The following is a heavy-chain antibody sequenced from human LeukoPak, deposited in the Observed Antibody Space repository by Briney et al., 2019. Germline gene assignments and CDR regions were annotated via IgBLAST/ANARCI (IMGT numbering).Heavy chain of an antibody. D-gene: IGHD2-15*01. J-gene: IGHJ3*02. CDR3: AKDKYCSDGSCVDAFDI. CDR1: GFTFSSSA. CDR2: ISGSGGNT. V-gene: IGHV3-23*01. Sequence: PGGSLRLSCEAAGFTFSSSAMTWVRQAPGEVLEWVSTISGSGGNTYYADSVRGRFTISRDNSKNTLYLQMNRLRAEDTAIYYCAKDKYCSDGSCVDAFDIWGQGTMVTVSS.